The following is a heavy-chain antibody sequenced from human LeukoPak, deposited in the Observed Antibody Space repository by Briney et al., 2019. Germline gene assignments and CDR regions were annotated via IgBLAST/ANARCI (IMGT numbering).Heavy chain of an antibody. CDR3: ARRQFYYDKGDYSFDV. V-gene: IGHV5-51*01. J-gene: IGHJ3*01. CDR2: ICPGDSDT. CDR1: GHRSNNYW. Sequence: PGESLKISCKVSGHRSNNYWIGWVRQMPGKGLEWMGIICPGDSDTRYSPSFEGQVTSSVDKSISSAYLQWSSLKASDTAMYYCARRQFYYDKGDYSFDVCAQGTMVIVS. D-gene: IGHD3-16*01.